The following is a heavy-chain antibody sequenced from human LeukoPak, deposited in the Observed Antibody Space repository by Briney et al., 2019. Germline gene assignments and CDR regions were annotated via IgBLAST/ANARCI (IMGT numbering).Heavy chain of an antibody. J-gene: IGHJ4*02. Sequence: GASVKVSCKASGYTFTSYGISWVRQAPGQGLEWMGWISAYNGNTNYAQKLQGRVTMTTDTSTSTAYMELRSLRSDDTAVYYCARGVVGAPKGFYYFDCWGQGTLVTVSS. D-gene: IGHD1-26*01. CDR3: ARGVVGAPKGFYYFDC. CDR2: ISAYNGNT. V-gene: IGHV1-18*01. CDR1: GYTFTSYG.